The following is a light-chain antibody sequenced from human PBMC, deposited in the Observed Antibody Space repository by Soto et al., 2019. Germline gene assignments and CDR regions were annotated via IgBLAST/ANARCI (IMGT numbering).Light chain of an antibody. CDR2: DVS. CDR1: SSDVGGYNY. V-gene: IGLV2-14*01. Sequence: HSALTQPASVTGSPGQSITISCTGTSSDVGGYNYVSWYQQHPGKAPKLMIYDVSNRPSGVSNRFSGSKSGNTASLTISGLQAEDEAVYYYRASTSISTLYVFGTRTKVTVL. CDR3: RASTSISTLYV. J-gene: IGLJ1*01.